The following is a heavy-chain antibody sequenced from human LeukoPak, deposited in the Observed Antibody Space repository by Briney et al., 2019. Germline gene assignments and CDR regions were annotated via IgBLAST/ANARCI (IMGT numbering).Heavy chain of an antibody. J-gene: IGHJ6*04. CDR3: ARGEMVRGVIEYYYYGMDV. CDR2: IIPSFGTA. Sequence: TVKVSCKASGGTFSSYAISWVRQAPGQGLEWMGGIIPSFGTANYAQKFQGRVTTTADESTSTAYMELSSLRSEDTAVYYCARGEMVRGVIEYYYYGMDVWGKGTTVTVSS. V-gene: IGHV1-69*13. CDR1: GGTFSSYA. D-gene: IGHD3-10*01.